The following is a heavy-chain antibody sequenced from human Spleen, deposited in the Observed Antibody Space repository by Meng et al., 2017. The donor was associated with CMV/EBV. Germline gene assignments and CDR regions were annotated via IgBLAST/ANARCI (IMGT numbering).Heavy chain of an antibody. V-gene: IGHV3-33*06. J-gene: IGHJ4*02. CDR2: IYFDGSKE. Sequence: GELLKISCAASGFTFSNYGMHWLRQAPGKGLEWVALIYFDGSKEYYADSVKGRFTISRDNSKNTLYVQMNSLRGEDTALYYCAKEGYSSSWSLYYLDSWGQGTLVTVSS. D-gene: IGHD6-13*01. CDR3: AKEGYSSSWSLYYLDS. CDR1: GFTFSNYG.